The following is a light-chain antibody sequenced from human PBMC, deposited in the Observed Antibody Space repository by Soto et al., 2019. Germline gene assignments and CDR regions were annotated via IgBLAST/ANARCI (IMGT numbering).Light chain of an antibody. CDR3: SSYPRSSPLHVV. Sequence: QSALTQPASVSGSPGQSITISCTGTSSDVGGYNYVSWYQQHPGKAPKLMIYDVSNRPSGVSNRFSGSKSGNTASLTISGLQAEDEDVYCCSSYPRSSPLHVVFGGGTKLTVL. V-gene: IGLV2-14*01. J-gene: IGLJ2*01. CDR1: SSDVGGYNY. CDR2: DVS.